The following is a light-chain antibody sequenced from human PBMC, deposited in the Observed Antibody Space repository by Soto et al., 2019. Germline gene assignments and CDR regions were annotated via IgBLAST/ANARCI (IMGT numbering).Light chain of an antibody. J-gene: IGKJ3*01. V-gene: IGKV1-8*01. CDR1: QGISSY. Sequence: AIRMTQSPSSLSASTGDRVTITCRASQGISSYLAWYQQKPGKAPKLLIYAASTLQSGVPSRFSGSGSATDFPLTLSCLQSEDLATYYCQQYYSYPRTFGPGTKVDIK. CDR2: AAS. CDR3: QQYYSYPRT.